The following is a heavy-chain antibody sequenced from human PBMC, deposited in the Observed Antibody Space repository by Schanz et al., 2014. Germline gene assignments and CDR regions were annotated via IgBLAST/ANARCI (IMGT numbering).Heavy chain of an antibody. CDR2: ISAYNGNT. D-gene: IGHD2-2*01. CDR3: ARDRRRYCSTASCLHDNWFDP. V-gene: IGHV1-18*01. CDR1: GGTFNSFG. J-gene: IGHJ5*02. Sequence: QVQLVQSGAEVKKPGASVKVSCKASGGTFNSFGINWVRQAPGQGLEWMGWISAYNGNTNYALKLQGRVTMTTDTSTGTAYMELRSLRSDDTAVYYCARDRRRYCSTASCLHDNWFDPWGQGTLVIVSS.